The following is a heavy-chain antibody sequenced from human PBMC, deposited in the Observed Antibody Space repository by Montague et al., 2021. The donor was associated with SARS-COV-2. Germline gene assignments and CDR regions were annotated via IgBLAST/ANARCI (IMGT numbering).Heavy chain of an antibody. CDR1: GGSVSSDGYY. V-gene: IGHV4-31*03. CDR3: ARRRTTAGTWFFDY. D-gene: IGHD6-13*01. CDR2: LFYTGTP. Sequence: TLSLTCTVSGGSVSSDGYYWTWIRQHPVRGLEWLAYLFYTGTPYYTSSLKRRLSISMDSSKNQFSLDLSSVTAADTAVYYCARRRTTAGTWFFDYWGQGTLVTVSS. J-gene: IGHJ4*02.